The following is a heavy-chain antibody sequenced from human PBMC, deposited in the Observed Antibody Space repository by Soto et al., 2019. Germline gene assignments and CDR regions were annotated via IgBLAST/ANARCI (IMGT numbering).Heavy chain of an antibody. CDR3: ATDYICGVTPDSPSDH. CDR2: INAGNGNS. D-gene: IGHD2-21*02. V-gene: IGHV1-3*01. CDR1: GYTFTSYA. J-gene: IGHJ4*02. Sequence: QVQLVQSGAEVKKPGASVKDSCKASGYTFTSYAMHSVRQAPGKRLEWVGWINAGNGNSKYSQKVQGKVTITRDTSASTAYMDLSSLRSEDTAVYYCATDYICGVTPDSPSDHWGQGTLVTVSS.